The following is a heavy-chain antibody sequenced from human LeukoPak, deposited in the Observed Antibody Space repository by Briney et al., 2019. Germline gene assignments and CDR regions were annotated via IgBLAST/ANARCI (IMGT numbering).Heavy chain of an antibody. CDR1: GGSISSGGYY. V-gene: IGHV4-30-4*08. Sequence: SETLSLTCTVSGGSISSGGYYWSWIRQHPGKGLEWIGYIYYSGSTYYNPSLKSRVTISVDTSKNQFSLRLSSVTAADTAVYYCARRSSSSGSGFDYWGQGTLVTVSS. CDR2: IYYSGST. J-gene: IGHJ4*02. D-gene: IGHD6-6*01. CDR3: ARRSSSSGSGFDY.